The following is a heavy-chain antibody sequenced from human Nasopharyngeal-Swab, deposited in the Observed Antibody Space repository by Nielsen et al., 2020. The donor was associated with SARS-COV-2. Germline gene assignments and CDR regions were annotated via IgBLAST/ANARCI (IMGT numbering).Heavy chain of an antibody. J-gene: IGHJ4*02. CDR2: INHRGNT. CDR1: DFSIISNHY. V-gene: IGHV4-38-2*02. Sequence: SETLSLTCNVSDFSIISNHYWGWIRQSPGKRLEWIATINHRGNTYYNPSLESRVTISADTSKDHFFLRVTSVTAADTAVYYCVRLYYDLLTGYFSVGGNFDYWGPGTLVTVSS. D-gene: IGHD3-9*01. CDR3: VRLYYDLLTGYFSVGGNFDY.